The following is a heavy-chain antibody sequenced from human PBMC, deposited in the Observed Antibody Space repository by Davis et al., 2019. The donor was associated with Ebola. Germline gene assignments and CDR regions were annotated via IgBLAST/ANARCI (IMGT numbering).Heavy chain of an antibody. CDR3: AKAGGRYFDWFPFDY. J-gene: IGHJ4*02. CDR2: ISGDGGST. D-gene: IGHD3-9*01. CDR1: GFTFDDYA. Sequence: PGGSLRLSCAASGFTFDDYAMHWVRQAPGKGLEWVSLISGDGGSTYYADSVKGRFTISRDNSKNSLYLQMNSLRNEDTALYYCAKAGGRYFDWFPFDYWGQGTLVTVSS. V-gene: IGHV3-43*02.